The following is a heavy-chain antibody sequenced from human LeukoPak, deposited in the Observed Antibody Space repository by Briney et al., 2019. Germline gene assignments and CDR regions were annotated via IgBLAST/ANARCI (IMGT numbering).Heavy chain of an antibody. CDR2: ISAYNGNT. D-gene: IGHD5-12*01. J-gene: IGHJ4*02. CDR1: GYTFTSYG. CDR3: AGDRGVYSGSKFDY. V-gene: IGHV1-18*01. Sequence: ASVKVSCKASGYTFTSYGISWVRQAPGQGLEWMGWISAYNGNTNYAQKLQGRVTMTTDTSTSTAYMELRSLRSDDTAVYYCAGDRGVYSGSKFDYWGQGTLVTVSS.